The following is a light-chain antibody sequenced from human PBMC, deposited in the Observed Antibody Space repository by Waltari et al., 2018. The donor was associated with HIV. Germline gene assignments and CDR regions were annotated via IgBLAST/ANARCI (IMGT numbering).Light chain of an antibody. CDR3: AVWDDSLSGQV. V-gene: IGLV1-47*01. CDR1: NSNIGRYT. CDR2: GNT. Sequence: QSVLIQSASTSGTPGQRVTISCSGSNSNIGRYTVYRYHHFPGTAPTLLIYGNTQRPSGVPDRFSGSKSGTSASLAISGLRSEDEGDYYCAVWDDSLSGQVFGGGTKVTVL. J-gene: IGLJ3*02.